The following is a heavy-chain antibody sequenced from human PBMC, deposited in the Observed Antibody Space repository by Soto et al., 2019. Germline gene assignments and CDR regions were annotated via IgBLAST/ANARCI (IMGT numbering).Heavy chain of an antibody. J-gene: IGHJ6*03. Sequence: GASVKVSCRASGYTFTSYGNSWVRQAPGQGLEWMGWISAYNGNTNYAQKLQGRVTMTTDTSTSTAYMELRSLRSDDTAVYYCATYYDFWSGYPPGYYMDVWGKGTTVTVSS. CDR3: ATYYDFWSGYPPGYYMDV. CDR1: GYTFTSYG. V-gene: IGHV1-18*01. D-gene: IGHD3-3*01. CDR2: ISAYNGNT.